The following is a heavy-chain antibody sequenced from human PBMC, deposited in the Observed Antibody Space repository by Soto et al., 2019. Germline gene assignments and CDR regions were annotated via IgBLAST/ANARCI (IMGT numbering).Heavy chain of an antibody. Sequence: SGGFLRLSCAASGFSVSSTYMSWVRQAPGKGLEWVSTLSDGGSSHYADSVTGRFSVSRDNSKNTLYLQMSGLRADDTAIYYCSRDFASGGYDFRGQGTQVTVSS. CDR3: SRDFASGGYDF. CDR1: GFSVSSTY. CDR2: LSDGGSS. D-gene: IGHD5-12*01. J-gene: IGHJ4*02. V-gene: IGHV3-53*01.